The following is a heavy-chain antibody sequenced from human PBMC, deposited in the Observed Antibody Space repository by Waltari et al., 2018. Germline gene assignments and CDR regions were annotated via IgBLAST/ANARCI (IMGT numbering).Heavy chain of an antibody. CDR2: IYPGDSDT. Sequence: EVRLVQSGAEVKKPGESLKISCQAAGYTFSDYWIGWVRQMPGKCLEWMGVIYPGDSDTQYSPTFQGQVTISVDKSIGTAYLHWSSLKASDTAVYYCARRRGDYSDFNYWGQGTLVTVSS. CDR3: ARRRGDYSDFNY. V-gene: IGHV5-51*01. D-gene: IGHD4-4*01. J-gene: IGHJ4*02. CDR1: GYTFSDYW.